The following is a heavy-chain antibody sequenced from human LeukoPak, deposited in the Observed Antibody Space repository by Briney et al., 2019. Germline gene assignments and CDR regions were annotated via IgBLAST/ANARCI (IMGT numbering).Heavy chain of an antibody. CDR2: ISGSGGST. CDR3: AKTRYEWLVLSVGYFQH. Sequence: GGSLRLSCAASGFTFSSYAMSWVRQAPGKGLEWVSAISGSGGSTYYADSVKGRFTISRDNSKNTLYLQMNSLRAEDTAVYYCAKTRYEWLVLSVGYFQHWGQGTLVTVSS. V-gene: IGHV3-23*01. CDR1: GFTFSSYA. J-gene: IGHJ1*01. D-gene: IGHD6-19*01.